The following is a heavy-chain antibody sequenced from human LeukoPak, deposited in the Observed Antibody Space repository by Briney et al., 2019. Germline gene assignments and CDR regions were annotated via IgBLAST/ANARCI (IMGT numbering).Heavy chain of an antibody. D-gene: IGHD2-2*01. CDR1: GGAISSYY. J-gene: IGHJ6*02. CDR3: ARVPYCSSTSCYGAPRSYGMDV. CDR2: IYYSGST. Sequence: SEPLSLTCTAGGGAISSYYWGWIRQPPGKGLEWIGYIYYSGSTNYNPSLKSRVTISVDTSKNQFSLKLSSVTAADTAVYYCARVPYCSSTSCYGAPRSYGMDVWGQGTTVTVSS. V-gene: IGHV4-59*01.